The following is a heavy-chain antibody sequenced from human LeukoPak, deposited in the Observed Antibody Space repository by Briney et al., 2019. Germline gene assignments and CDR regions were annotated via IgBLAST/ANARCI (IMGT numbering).Heavy chain of an antibody. Sequence: GGSLRLSCAASGFTFDDYAMHWVRQAPGKGLEWVSGISWNSGSIVYADSVKGRFTISRDNAKNSLYMQMNRLRAEDTALYYCAKPQNRDYYGSGSYYSVFDYWGQGTLVTVSS. D-gene: IGHD3-10*01. CDR2: ISWNSGSI. J-gene: IGHJ4*02. CDR1: GFTFDDYA. CDR3: AKPQNRDYYGSGSYYSVFDY. V-gene: IGHV3-9*01.